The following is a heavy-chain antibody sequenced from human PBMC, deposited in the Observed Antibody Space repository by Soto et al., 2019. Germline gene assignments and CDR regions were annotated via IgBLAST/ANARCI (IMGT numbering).Heavy chain of an antibody. CDR1: GFTFSSYG. D-gene: IGHD6-19*01. V-gene: IGHV3-33*01. Sequence: GGSLRLSCAASGFTFSSYGMHWVRQAPGKGLEWVAVIWYDGSNKYYADSVKGRFTISRDNSKNTLYLQMNSLRAEDTAVYYCARDREGSGWCDYWGQGTLVTVAS. CDR3: ARDREGSGWCDY. J-gene: IGHJ4*02. CDR2: IWYDGSNK.